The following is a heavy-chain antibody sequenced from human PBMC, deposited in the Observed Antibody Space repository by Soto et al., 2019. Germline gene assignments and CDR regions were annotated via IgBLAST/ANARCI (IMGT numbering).Heavy chain of an antibody. CDR3: ARGKAWDIYGPNDY. Sequence: SETLSLTCTVSGGSISSYYWSWIRQHPGKGLEWIGYIYYSGSTNYNPSLKSRVTISVDTSKNQFSLKLSSVTATDTAVYYCARGKAWDIYGPNDYWGQGTLVTVS. CDR2: IYYSGST. J-gene: IGHJ4*02. CDR1: GGSISSYY. V-gene: IGHV4-59*12. D-gene: IGHD2-15*01.